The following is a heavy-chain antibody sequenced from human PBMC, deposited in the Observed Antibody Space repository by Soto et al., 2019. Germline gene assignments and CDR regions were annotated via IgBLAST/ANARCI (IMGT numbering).Heavy chain of an antibody. CDR2: IDPSDSYT. CDR3: ARLRYYDSSGYGADFQH. Sequence: GESLKISCKGSGYSFTSYWISWVRQMPGKGLGWMGRIDPSDSYTNYSPSFQGHVTISADKSISTAYLQWSSLKASDTAMYYCARLRYYDSSGYGADFQHWGQGTLVTVSS. V-gene: IGHV5-10-1*01. D-gene: IGHD3-22*01. CDR1: GYSFTSYW. J-gene: IGHJ1*01.